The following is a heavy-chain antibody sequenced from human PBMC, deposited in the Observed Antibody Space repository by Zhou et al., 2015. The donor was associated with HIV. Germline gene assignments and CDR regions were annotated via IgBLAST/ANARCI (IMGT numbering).Heavy chain of an antibody. CDR3: ARDYGSGTPYYYYGMDV. V-gene: IGHV1-69*08. CDR2: IIPILGIA. CDR1: GGTFSSYT. J-gene: IGHJ6*02. Sequence: QVQLVQSGAEVKKPGSSVKVSCKASGGTFSSYTISWVRQAPGQGLEWMGRIIPILGIANYAQKFQGRVTITADKSTSTAYMELSSLRSEDTAVYYCARDYGSGTPYYYYGMDVWGQGTTVTVSS. D-gene: IGHD3-10*01.